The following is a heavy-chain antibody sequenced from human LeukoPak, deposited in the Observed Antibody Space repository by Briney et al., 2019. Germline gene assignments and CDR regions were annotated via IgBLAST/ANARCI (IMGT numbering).Heavy chain of an antibody. J-gene: IGHJ4*02. D-gene: IGHD5-18*01. Sequence: SETLSLTCTVSGGSISSSSYYRGWIRKPPGKGLEWIGSIYYSGSTYYNPSLKSRVTISVDTSKNQFSLKLSSVTAADTAVYYCARLDTAMAMYYFDYWGQGTLVTVSS. CDR1: GGSISSSSYY. CDR2: IYYSGST. V-gene: IGHV4-39*07. CDR3: ARLDTAMAMYYFDY.